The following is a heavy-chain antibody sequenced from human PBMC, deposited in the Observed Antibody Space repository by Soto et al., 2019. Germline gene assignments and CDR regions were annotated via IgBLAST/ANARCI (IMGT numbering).Heavy chain of an antibody. J-gene: IGHJ4*02. CDR2: IYYSGST. Sequence: SETLSLTCTVSGGSVSSGSYYWSWIRQPPGKGLEWIGYIYYSGSTNYNPSLKSRVTISVDTSKNQFSLKLSSVTAADTAVYYCAPEWAPRAWYRSGGGVQFEYWGQGTLVTAPQ. CDR3: APEWAPRAWYRSGGGVQFEY. V-gene: IGHV4-61*01. D-gene: IGHD6-19*01. CDR1: GGSVSSGSYY.